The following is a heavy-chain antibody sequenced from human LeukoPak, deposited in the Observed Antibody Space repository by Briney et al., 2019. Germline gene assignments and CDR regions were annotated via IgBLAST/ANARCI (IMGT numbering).Heavy chain of an antibody. CDR3: AKVSYHYYGSGSYVLDY. CDR1: GFTFSTYG. CDR2: ISYDGSNS. V-gene: IGHV3-30*18. D-gene: IGHD3-10*01. Sequence: GGSLRLSCAASGFTFSTYGMHWVRQAPGKGLEWVAVISYDGSNSYYADSVKGRFTISRDNSKNTLYLQVNSLRAEDAAVYYCAKVSYHYYGSGSYVLDYWGQGTLVTVSS. J-gene: IGHJ4*02.